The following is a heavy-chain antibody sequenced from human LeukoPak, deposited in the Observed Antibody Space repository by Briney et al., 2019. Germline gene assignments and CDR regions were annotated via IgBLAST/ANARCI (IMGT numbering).Heavy chain of an antibody. J-gene: IGHJ6*02. CDR3: ARDSRGQPPVYTNYYYYGMDV. CDR2: IYTSGST. Sequence: KSSETLSLTCAVSGGSISSGGYYWSWIRQPAGKGLEWIGRIYTSGSTNYNPSLKSRVTMSVGTSKNQFSLKLSSVTAADTAVYYCARDSRGQPPVYTNYYYYGMDVWGRGTTVTVSS. V-gene: IGHV4-61*02. D-gene: IGHD4-4*01. CDR1: GGSISSGGYY.